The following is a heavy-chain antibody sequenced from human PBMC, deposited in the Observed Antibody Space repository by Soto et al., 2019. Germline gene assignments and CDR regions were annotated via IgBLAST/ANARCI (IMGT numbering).Heavy chain of an antibody. V-gene: IGHV4-39*01. CDR2: IYYSGST. Sequence: SETLSLTCTVSGGSISSSSYYWGWIRQPPGKGLEWIGSIYYSGSTYYNPSLKSRVTISVDTSKNQFSLKLSSVTAADTAVYYCARRGYSYAVAVWGQGTLVTVSS. J-gene: IGHJ4*02. CDR1: GGSISSSSYY. D-gene: IGHD5-18*01. CDR3: ARRGYSYAVAV.